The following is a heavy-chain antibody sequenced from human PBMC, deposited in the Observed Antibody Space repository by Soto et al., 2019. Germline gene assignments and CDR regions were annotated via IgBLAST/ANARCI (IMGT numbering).Heavy chain of an antibody. CDR2: ISYDGSNK. CDR1: GFTFSSYA. J-gene: IGHJ6*02. D-gene: IGHD6-6*01. CDR3: ARDQGIAAXPXXNYYYYGMDV. Sequence: QVQLVESGGGVVQPGRSLRLSCAASGFTFSSYAMHWVRQAPGKGLEWVAVISYDGSNKYYADSVKGRFTISRDNSKNTLYLQMNSLRXEDTAVYYCARDQGIAAXPXXNYYYYGMDVWGQGTTVTVSS. V-gene: IGHV3-30-3*01.